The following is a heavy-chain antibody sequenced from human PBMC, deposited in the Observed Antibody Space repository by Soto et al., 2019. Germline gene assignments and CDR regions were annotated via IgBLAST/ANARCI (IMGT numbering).Heavy chain of an antibody. Sequence: EVQLVESGGGLVKPGGSLRLSCAASGFTFSSYSMNWVRQAPGKGLEWVSSISSSSSYIYYADSVKGRFTISRDNAKNSLYLQMNSRRAEDTAVYYCARDERPPYQLLPIYYYYGMDVWGQGTTVTVSS. CDR2: ISSSSSYI. V-gene: IGHV3-21*01. CDR3: ARDERPPYQLLPIYYYYGMDV. D-gene: IGHD2-2*01. CDR1: GFTFSSYS. J-gene: IGHJ6*02.